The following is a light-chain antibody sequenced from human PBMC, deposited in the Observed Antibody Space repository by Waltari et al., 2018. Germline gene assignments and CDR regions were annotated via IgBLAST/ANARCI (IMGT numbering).Light chain of an antibody. Sequence: KLLIYGNNHRPSGVPDRFSGSKSGTSASLTITGLQAEDEADYYCQSFDTSLSDGVVFGGGTKV. V-gene: IGLV1-40*01. CDR2: GNN. J-gene: IGLJ2*01. CDR3: QSFDTSLSDGVV.